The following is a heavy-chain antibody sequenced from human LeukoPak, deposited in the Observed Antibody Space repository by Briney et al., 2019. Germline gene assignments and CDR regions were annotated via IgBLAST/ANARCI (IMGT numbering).Heavy chain of an antibody. J-gene: IGHJ4*02. CDR1: GFTFSSYG. D-gene: IGHD2-2*01. CDR3: AKEFGYCSSTSCYELHY. CDR2: ISYDGSNK. Sequence: GGSLRLSCAASGFTFSSYGMHWVRQAPGKGLEGVAVISYDGSNKYYADSVKGRFTISRDNSKNTLYLQMNSLRAEDTAVYYCAKEFGYCSSTSCYELHYWGQGTLVTVSS. V-gene: IGHV3-30*18.